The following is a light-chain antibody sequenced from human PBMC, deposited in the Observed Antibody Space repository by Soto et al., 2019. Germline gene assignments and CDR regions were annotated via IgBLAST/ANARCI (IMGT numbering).Light chain of an antibody. CDR1: QSISSY. J-gene: IGKJ5*01. V-gene: IGKV1-39*01. CDR3: QQSSSNTVT. Sequence: DIQMTQSPSSLSASVGDRVTITCRASQSISSYLNWYQQKPGKAPKLLIYAASSLQSGVPSRFSGSGSGTDFTLTISSLQPEDSATYYCQQSSSNTVTFGQGTRLEIK. CDR2: AAS.